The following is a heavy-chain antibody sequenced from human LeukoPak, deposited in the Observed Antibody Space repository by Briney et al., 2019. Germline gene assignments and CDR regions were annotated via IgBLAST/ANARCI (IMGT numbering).Heavy chain of an antibody. D-gene: IGHD3-22*01. CDR3: ARALLWDSNSSDAFDI. CDR1: GGSFSGYY. V-gene: IGHV4-34*01. J-gene: IGHJ3*02. CDR2: INHSGST. Sequence: PSETLSLTCAVYGGSFSGYYWSWIRQPPGKGLEWIGEINHSGSTSYNPSLKSRVIISVDTSKNQFSLKLSSVTAADTAVYYCARALLWDSNSSDAFDIWGQGTRVSVSS.